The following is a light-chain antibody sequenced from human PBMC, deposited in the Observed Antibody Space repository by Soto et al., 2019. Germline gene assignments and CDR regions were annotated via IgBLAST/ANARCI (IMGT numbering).Light chain of an antibody. J-gene: IGKJ1*01. CDR3: QQYGSSPRT. CDR2: GVS. Sequence: EIVLTQSPGTLSLSPGERAALSCRASQSVTGSYLAWYQQKPGQAPRLLLYGVSSRATGVPDRFSGSGSGTDFTLTISRLEPEDYAVYYCQQYGSSPRTFGQGTKVDVK. V-gene: IGKV3-20*01. CDR1: QSVTGSY.